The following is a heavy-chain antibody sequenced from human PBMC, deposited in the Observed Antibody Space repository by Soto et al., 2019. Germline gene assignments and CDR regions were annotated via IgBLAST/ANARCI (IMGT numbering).Heavy chain of an antibody. J-gene: IGHJ4*02. V-gene: IGHV4-4*02. CDR2: IRRSGIT. CDR3: ARNYCSGGSCYLFFDS. Sequence: LSLTCAVSGASITSSDWWSWVRQTPGRGLEWIGEIRRSGITNYNPSLKSRVTMSVDTSKDQFSLKLSSVTAADTAVYYCARNYCSGGSCYLFFDSWSQGTLVTVS. CDR1: GASITSSDW. D-gene: IGHD2-15*01.